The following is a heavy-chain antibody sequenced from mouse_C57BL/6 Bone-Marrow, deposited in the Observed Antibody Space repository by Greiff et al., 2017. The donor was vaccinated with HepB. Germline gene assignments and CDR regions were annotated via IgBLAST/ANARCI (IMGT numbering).Heavy chain of an antibody. CDR1: GYTFTSYG. CDR2: IYPRSGNT. CDR3: ARKSITTVVEDYYAMDY. V-gene: IGHV1-81*01. Sequence: QVQLQQSGAELARPGASVKLSCKASGYTFTSYGISWVKQRTGQGLEWIGEIYPRSGNTYYNEKFKGKATLTADKSSSTAYMEPRSLTSEDSAVYFGARKSITTVVEDYYAMDYWGQGTSVTVSS. D-gene: IGHD1-1*01. J-gene: IGHJ4*01.